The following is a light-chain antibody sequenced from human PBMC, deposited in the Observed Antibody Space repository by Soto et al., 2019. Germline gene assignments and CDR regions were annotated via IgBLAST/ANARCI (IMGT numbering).Light chain of an antibody. CDR1: QSAISN. Sequence: ETMMTQSPATLSVYPGERVTLSCRASQSAISNLAWYQQKPGQTPRLLIYDASTRATDIPARFSGSGSGTDFTLTISSLLSEDFAVYYCHQYYKWPLTFGGGTKVDIK. V-gene: IGKV3-15*01. CDR3: HQYYKWPLT. J-gene: IGKJ4*01. CDR2: DAS.